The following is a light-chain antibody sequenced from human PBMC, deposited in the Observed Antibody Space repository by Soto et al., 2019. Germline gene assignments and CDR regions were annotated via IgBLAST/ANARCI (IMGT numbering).Light chain of an antibody. CDR1: QSISNDH. CDR2: GTS. Sequence: EIVVTQSPGTLSLSPGEIATLSCRASQSISNDHLAWYQQKPGQAPRLLIYGTSNRATGGIADRFSGSGSGTDFTLTISRLEPEDFAVYYCQYYGSSVTFAGGTKVDIK. J-gene: IGKJ4*01. CDR3: QYYGSSVT. V-gene: IGKV3-20*01.